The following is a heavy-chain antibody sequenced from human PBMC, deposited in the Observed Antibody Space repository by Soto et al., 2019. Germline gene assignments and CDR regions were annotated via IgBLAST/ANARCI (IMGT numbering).Heavy chain of an antibody. Sequence: GASVEVSCKASGYTFTSYDINWVRQAPGQRLEWMGWINPDNGNTKYAQKFQGRVTITRDTSASTAYMELSSLRSEDTAVYYCARGFPFWFDPWGQGTLVTVSS. J-gene: IGHJ5*02. V-gene: IGHV1-3*01. D-gene: IGHD3-3*01. CDR3: ARGFPFWFDP. CDR1: GYTFTSYD. CDR2: INPDNGNT.